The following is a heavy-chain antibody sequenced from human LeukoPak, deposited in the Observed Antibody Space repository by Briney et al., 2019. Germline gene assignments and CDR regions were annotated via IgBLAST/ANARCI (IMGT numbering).Heavy chain of an antibody. J-gene: IGHJ4*02. CDR2: INHSGST. CDR3: ARDGRLGYSYGLDY. CDR1: GGSFSGYY. D-gene: IGHD5-18*01. Sequence: SETLSLTCAVYGGSFSGYYWSWIRQPPGKGLEWIGEINHSGSTNYNPSLKSRVTISVDTSKNQFSLKLSSVTAADTAVYYCARDGRLGYSYGLDYWGQGTLVTVSS. V-gene: IGHV4-34*01.